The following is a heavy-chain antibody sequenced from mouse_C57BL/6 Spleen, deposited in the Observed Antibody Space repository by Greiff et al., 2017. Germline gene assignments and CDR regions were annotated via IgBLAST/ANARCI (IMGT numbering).Heavy chain of an antibody. CDR3: ARTGTSPFDY. D-gene: IGHD4-1*01. V-gene: IGHV1-26*01. CDR1: GYTFTDYY. CDR2: INPNNGGT. Sequence: VQLQQSGPELVKPGASVKISCKASGYTFTDYYMHWVKQSHGKSLEWIGDINPNNGGTSYNQKFKGKATLTVDKSSSTAYMELRSLTSEDSAVYYCARTGTSPFDYWGQGTTLTVSS. J-gene: IGHJ2*01.